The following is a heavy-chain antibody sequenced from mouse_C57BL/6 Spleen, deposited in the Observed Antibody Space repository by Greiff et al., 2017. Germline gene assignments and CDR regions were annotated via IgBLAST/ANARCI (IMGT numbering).Heavy chain of an antibody. CDR3: ARLGYGKGYFDY. CDR2: INPNNGGT. V-gene: IGHV1-26*01. J-gene: IGHJ2*01. Sequence: VQLQQSGPELVKPGASVKISCKASGYTFTDYYMNWVKQSHGKSLEWIGDINPNNGGTSYNQKFKGKATLTVDKSSSTAYMELRSLTSEDSAVYYCARLGYGKGYFDYWGQGTTLTVSS. CDR1: GYTFTDYY. D-gene: IGHD2-10*02.